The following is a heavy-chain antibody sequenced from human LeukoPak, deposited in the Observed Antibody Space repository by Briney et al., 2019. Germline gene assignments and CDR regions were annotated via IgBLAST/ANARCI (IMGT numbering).Heavy chain of an antibody. D-gene: IGHD1-26*01. CDR1: GYTFTGYY. Sequence: ASVKVSCKASGYTFTGYYMHWVRQAPGQGFEWMGWINPNSGGTNYAQKFQGRVTMTRDTSISTAYMELSRLRSDDTAVYYCARGPPLPIYSGSYHDYWGQGTLVTVSS. CDR2: INPNSGGT. J-gene: IGHJ4*02. CDR3: ARGPPLPIYSGSYHDY. V-gene: IGHV1-2*02.